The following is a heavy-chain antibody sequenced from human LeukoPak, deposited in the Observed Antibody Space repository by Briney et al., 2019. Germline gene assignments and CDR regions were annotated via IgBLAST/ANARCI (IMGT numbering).Heavy chain of an antibody. CDR1: GGSISSYY. D-gene: IGHD6-6*01. CDR2: IYTSGST. V-gene: IGHV4-4*07. J-gene: IGHJ6*03. Sequence: SGTLSLTCTVSGGSISSYYWSWIRQPAGKGLEWIGRIYTSGSTNYNPSLKSRVIMSVDTSKNQFSLKLSSVTAADTAVYYCARDKQLEHYYYYYMDVWGKGTTVTVSS. CDR3: ARDKQLEHYYYYYMDV.